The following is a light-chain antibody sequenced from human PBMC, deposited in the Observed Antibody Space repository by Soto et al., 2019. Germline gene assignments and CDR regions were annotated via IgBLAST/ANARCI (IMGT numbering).Light chain of an antibody. J-gene: IGKJ2*01. CDR2: GAS. V-gene: IGKV3-15*01. CDR3: QYYKILPPYT. CDR1: QRISSN. Sequence: EIVMTQSPATLSVSPGDRATLYCKASQRISSNLAWYQQKPAQPPRLLIYGASTRATGIPARFSGSGYGTEFTLTISRLQYEDFALYYCQYYKILPPYTFGQRTKRDIK.